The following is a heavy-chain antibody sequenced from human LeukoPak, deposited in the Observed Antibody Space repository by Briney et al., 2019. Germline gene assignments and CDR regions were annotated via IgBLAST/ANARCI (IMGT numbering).Heavy chain of an antibody. D-gene: IGHD6-13*01. CDR2: INAGNGNT. J-gene: IGHJ4*02. V-gene: IGHV1-3*01. CDR3: ARDLASYSSSCPGDY. Sequence: GASVKVSCKASGYTFTSYAMHWVRQAPGQRLEWMGWINAGNGNTKYSQKFQGRVTITRDTSASTAYMELSSLRSEDTAVYYCARDLASYSSSCPGDYWGQGTLVTASS. CDR1: GYTFTSYA.